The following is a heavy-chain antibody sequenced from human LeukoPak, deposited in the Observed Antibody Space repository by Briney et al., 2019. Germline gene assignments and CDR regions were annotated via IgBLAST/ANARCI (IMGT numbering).Heavy chain of an antibody. D-gene: IGHD6-13*01. CDR2: ITGSDTNI. J-gene: IGHJ4*02. V-gene: IGHV3-23*01. CDR3: AKAGHSSSWAWADY. Sequence: GGSLRLSCAASGFTFSSYVMNWVRQAPEKGLEWVSSITGSDTNIFYADSVRGRFTISRDNSKNIVFLQMDSLRAEDTALYYCAKAGHSSSWAWADYWGQGTLVTVSS. CDR1: GFTFSSYV.